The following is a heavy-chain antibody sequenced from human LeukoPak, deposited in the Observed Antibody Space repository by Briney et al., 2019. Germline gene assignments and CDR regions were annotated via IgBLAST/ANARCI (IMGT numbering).Heavy chain of an antibody. CDR2: IKSKTDGGTT. Sequence: GGSLRLSCAASGFTVSSNYMGWVRQAPGKGLEWVGRIKSKTDGGTTDYAAPVKGRFTISRDDSKNTLYLQTNSLKTEDTAVYYCTTDEVGYSGYDSVWGQGTLVTVSS. V-gene: IGHV3-15*01. D-gene: IGHD5-12*01. CDR3: TTDEVGYSGYDSV. CDR1: GFTVSSNY. J-gene: IGHJ4*02.